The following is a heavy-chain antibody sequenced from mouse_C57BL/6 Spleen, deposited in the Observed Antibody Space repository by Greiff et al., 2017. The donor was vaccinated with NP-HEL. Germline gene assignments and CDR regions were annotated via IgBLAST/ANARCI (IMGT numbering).Heavy chain of an antibody. J-gene: IGHJ3*01. CDR3: AREGCYYGSSSFAY. V-gene: IGHV5-16*01. Sequence: EVQLVESEGGLVQPGSSMKLSCTASGFTFSDYYMAWVRQVPEKGLEWVANINYDGSSTYYLDSLKSRFIISRDNAKNILYLQMSSLKSEDTATYYCAREGCYYGSSSFAYWGQGTLVTVSA. CDR2: INYDGSST. D-gene: IGHD1-1*01. CDR1: GFTFSDYY.